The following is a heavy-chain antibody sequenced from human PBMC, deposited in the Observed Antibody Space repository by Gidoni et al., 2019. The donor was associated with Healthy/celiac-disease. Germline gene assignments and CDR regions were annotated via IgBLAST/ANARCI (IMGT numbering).Heavy chain of an antibody. J-gene: IGHJ5*02. V-gene: IGHV3-48*03. Sequence: GESGGGLVQPGGSLRLSCAASGFTFSSYEMNWVRQAPGKGLAWVSYISSSGSTIYYADSVKGRFTISRDNAKNSLYLQMNSLRAEDTAVYYCARVNDFWSGYYNSFDPWGQGTLVTVSS. D-gene: IGHD3-3*01. CDR2: ISSSGSTI. CDR3: ARVNDFWSGYYNSFDP. CDR1: GFTFSSYE.